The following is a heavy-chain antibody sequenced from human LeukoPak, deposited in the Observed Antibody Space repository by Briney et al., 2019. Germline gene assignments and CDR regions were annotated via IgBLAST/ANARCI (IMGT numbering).Heavy chain of an antibody. Sequence: ASLKVSCKASGYTFTSYGISWVRHAPGQGLEWMGWISAYNGNTNYAQKLQGRVTMTTDTSTSTAYMALRSLRCADTAVYYCARVSGGDIVVVVAATLENWFARWGQGTLVTVSS. V-gene: IGHV1-18*04. CDR3: ARVSGGDIVVVVAATLENWFAR. CDR2: ISAYNGNT. J-gene: IGHJ5*02. CDR1: GYTFTSYG. D-gene: IGHD2-15*01.